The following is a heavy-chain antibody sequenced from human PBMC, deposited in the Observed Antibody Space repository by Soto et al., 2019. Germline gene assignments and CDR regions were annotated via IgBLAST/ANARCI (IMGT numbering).Heavy chain of an antibody. CDR1: VGSFRGFY. J-gene: IGHJ6*02. CDR3: ARKTSQNVYSHYGMDV. Sequence: SETLLLTCAIYVGSFRGFYWSWIRQPPGKEPEWIGEINARGNTIYNPALTSRVTISADTSKTHFSLRLTSVTAADTAVYYCARKTSQNVYSHYGMDVWGRGTTVTVSS. CDR2: INARGNT. V-gene: IGHV4-34*01.